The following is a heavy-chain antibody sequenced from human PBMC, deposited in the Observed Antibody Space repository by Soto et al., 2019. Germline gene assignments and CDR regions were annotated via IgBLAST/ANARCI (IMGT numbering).Heavy chain of an antibody. Sequence: QVHLVQSGAEVKKPGASVKVSCKGSGYAFTTYGITWVRQAPGQGLEWMGWISAHNGNTNYAQKLQGRVTVTRDTSTSTAYMELTSLRSDHTAVYNCATGRYADYWGQGALVTVSP. J-gene: IGHJ4*02. CDR1: GYAFTTYG. D-gene: IGHD1-1*01. CDR3: ATGRYADY. V-gene: IGHV1-18*01. CDR2: ISAHNGNT.